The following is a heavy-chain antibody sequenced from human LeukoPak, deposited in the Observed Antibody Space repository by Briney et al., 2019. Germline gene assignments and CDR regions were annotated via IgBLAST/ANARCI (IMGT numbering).Heavy chain of an antibody. V-gene: IGHV3-23*01. CDR2: ISGSGGST. CDR1: GFTFSSYA. CDR3: AKDGGTGRIAATGADY. J-gene: IGHJ4*02. Sequence: GGSLRLSCAASGFTFSSYAMSWVRQAPGKGLEWVSAISGSGGSTYYADSVKGRFTISRDNSKNTLYLQINSLRAEDTAVYYCAKDGGTGRIAATGADYWGQGTLVTVSS. D-gene: IGHD6-13*01.